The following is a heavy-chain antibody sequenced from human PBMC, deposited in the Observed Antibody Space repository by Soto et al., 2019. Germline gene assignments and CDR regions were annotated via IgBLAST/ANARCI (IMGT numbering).Heavy chain of an antibody. CDR2: IIPILSTP. V-gene: IGHV1-69*11. CDR1: GGTFGNSA. CDR3: ARDKDRQQLGGNYYYGIDV. Sequence: QVQLVQCGAEVKKPGSSVTGSCKASGGTFGNSAISWVRQAPGQGLEWMGGIIPILSTPDYAQKFQGRVTITADESTTTAYMELTSLKSEDTAVYYCARDKDRQQLGGNYYYGIDVWAQGTTVTVSS. J-gene: IGHJ6*02. D-gene: IGHD2-15*01.